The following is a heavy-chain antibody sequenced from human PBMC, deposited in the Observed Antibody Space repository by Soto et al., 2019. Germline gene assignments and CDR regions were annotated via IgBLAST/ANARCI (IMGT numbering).Heavy chain of an antibody. J-gene: IGHJ4*02. D-gene: IGHD6-19*01. CDR1: GYPLTDYY. Sequence: QVQLVQSGAEVKKPGASVKVSCKASGYPLTDYYIHWVRQAPGQGPEWLGWISPKSGATKFAQNFQGRVTMTRDTSINTAYMELSGLRSDDTATYYCAKEGDASGWFAYWGQGTLVTVSS. V-gene: IGHV1-2*02. CDR3: AKEGDASGWFAY. CDR2: ISPKSGAT.